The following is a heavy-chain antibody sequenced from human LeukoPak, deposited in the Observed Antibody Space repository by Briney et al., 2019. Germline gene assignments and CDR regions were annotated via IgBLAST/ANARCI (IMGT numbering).Heavy chain of an antibody. V-gene: IGHV4-31*03. D-gene: IGHD6-19*01. CDR2: IYYSGST. CDR3: ASTVAGTVWTEYFQH. CDR1: GGSISSGGYY. Sequence: PSQTLSLTCTVSGGSISSGGYYWSWIRQHPGKGLEWIGYIYYSGSTYYNPSLKSRVTISVDTSKNQFSLKLSSVTAADTAVYYCASTVAGTVWTEYFQHWGQGTLVTVSS. J-gene: IGHJ1*01.